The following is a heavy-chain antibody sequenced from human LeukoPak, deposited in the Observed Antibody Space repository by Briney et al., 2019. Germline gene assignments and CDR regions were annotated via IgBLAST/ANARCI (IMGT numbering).Heavy chain of an antibody. CDR2: ISSSSSYT. V-gene: IGHV3-11*06. CDR3: ARAVHSSSSEWYYYYGMDV. Sequence: PGGSLRLSCAASGFTFSDYYMNWIRQAPGKGLEWVSYISSSSSYTNYADSVKGRFTISRDNAKNSLYLQMNSLRAEDTAVYYCARAVHSSSSEWYYYYGMDVWGKGTTVTVSS. CDR1: GFTFSDYY. J-gene: IGHJ6*04. D-gene: IGHD6-13*01.